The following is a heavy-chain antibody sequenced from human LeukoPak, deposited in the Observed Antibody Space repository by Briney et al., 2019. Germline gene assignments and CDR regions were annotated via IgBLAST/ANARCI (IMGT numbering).Heavy chain of an antibody. CDR3: ARVAVTAPRH. J-gene: IGHJ1*01. CDR1: GFTFKTYS. Sequence: PGGSLRLSCAASGFTFKTYSMNWIRQAPGKGLEWLSYISDSSRTIYYAESVKGRFTISRDNAKNSLYLQMNSLRDEDTAVYYCARVAVTAPRHWGQGTLVTVSS. CDR2: ISDSSRTI. D-gene: IGHD6-19*01. V-gene: IGHV3-48*02.